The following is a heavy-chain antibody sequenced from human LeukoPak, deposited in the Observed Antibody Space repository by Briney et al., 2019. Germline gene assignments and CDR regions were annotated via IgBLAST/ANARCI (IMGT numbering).Heavy chain of an antibody. D-gene: IGHD6-19*01. CDR1: GFTFSSYS. Sequence: GGALSLSCASSGFTFSSYSMNWVRQAPGKGLEGVSSISSSSSYIYYADSVKGRFTISRDNAKNALYLQMNSQRAEDTAVYYCAIEAGYSSGWYEFDYSGQRTLVTVSS. CDR2: ISSSSSYI. V-gene: IGHV3-21*01. CDR3: AIEAGYSSGWYEFDY. J-gene: IGHJ4*02.